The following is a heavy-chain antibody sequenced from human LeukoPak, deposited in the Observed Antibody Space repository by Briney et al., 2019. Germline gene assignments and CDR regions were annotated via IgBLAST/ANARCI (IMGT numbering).Heavy chain of an antibody. V-gene: IGHV4-39*07. D-gene: IGHD3-10*01. Sequence: PSETLSLTCTVSGGSISSSSYYWGWIRQPPGKGLEWIGSIYYSGSTYYNPSPKSRVTISVDRSKNQFSLKLSSVTAADTAVYYCARDIYYGSGSYHGMDVWGQGTTVTVSS. J-gene: IGHJ6*02. CDR1: GGSISSSSYY. CDR2: IYYSGST. CDR3: ARDIYYGSGSYHGMDV.